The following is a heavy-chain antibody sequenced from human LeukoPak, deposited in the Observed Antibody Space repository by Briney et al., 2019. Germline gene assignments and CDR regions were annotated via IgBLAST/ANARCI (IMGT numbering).Heavy chain of an antibody. J-gene: IGHJ4*02. CDR3: ARHGGYCSGGSCYYFVY. CDR2: IYTGVVDT. Sequence: GESLKISCKGSGYSFTSYCIGWVRQMPGKGLGWMGFIYTGVVDTRYSPAVQGQLTNSAHKSIGPAYLQWSSLKASDTAMYYCARHGGYCSGGSCYYFVYGGQGTLVTVSS. D-gene: IGHD2-15*01. V-gene: IGHV5-51*01. CDR1: GYSFTSYC.